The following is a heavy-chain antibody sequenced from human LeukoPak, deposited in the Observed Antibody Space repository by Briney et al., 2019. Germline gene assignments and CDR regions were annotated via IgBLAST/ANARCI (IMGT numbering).Heavy chain of an antibody. CDR1: GYSISSGYY. J-gene: IGHJ4*02. CDR2: IYHSGST. V-gene: IGHV4-38-2*02. CDR3: ARGYYDILTGYKDY. Sequence: SETLSLTCTVSGYSISSGYYWGWIRQPPGKGLEWTGSIYHSGSTYYNPSLKSRVTISVDTSKNQFSLKLSSVTAADTAVYYCARGYYDILTGYKDYWGQGTLVTVSS. D-gene: IGHD3-9*01.